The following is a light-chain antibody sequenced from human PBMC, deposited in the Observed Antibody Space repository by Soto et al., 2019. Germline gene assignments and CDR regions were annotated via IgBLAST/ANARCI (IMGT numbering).Light chain of an antibody. J-gene: IGLJ1*01. CDR2: DGS. V-gene: IGLV2-23*01. CDR3: CSYAGSSTFR. Sequence: QSALTQPASVSGSPGQTITIPCTGTSSDDGSYNIVSWYQQHPCKAPKHMNYDGSTRPSVGSTRFSGSKPSNTASLTYSWLQAEDEADYYCCSYAGSSTFRFGTGTKVTV. CDR1: SSDDGSYNI.